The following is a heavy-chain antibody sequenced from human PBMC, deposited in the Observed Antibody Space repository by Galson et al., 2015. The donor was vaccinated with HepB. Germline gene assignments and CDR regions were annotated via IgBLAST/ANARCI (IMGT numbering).Heavy chain of an antibody. CDR2: SYYSGST. D-gene: IGHD1-26*01. V-gene: IGHV4-39*01. Sequence: ETLSLTCIVSGGSISSSYYYWGWIRQPPGKGLEWIGSSYYSGSTYYNTSLSSRVTISADTSKNQFSLKLSSVTAADTAVYYCARQAGATPVWFDPWGQGALVTVSS. CDR3: ARQAGATPVWFDP. J-gene: IGHJ5*02. CDR1: GGSISSSYYY.